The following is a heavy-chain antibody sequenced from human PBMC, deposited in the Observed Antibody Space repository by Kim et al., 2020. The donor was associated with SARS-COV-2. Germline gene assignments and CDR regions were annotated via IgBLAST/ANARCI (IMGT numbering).Heavy chain of an antibody. V-gene: IGHV1-46*01. J-gene: IGHJ4*02. CDR3: ARDLEGFDY. Sequence: YAKNCQGRVAMTSDTSTTAVYMELRSLRSDDTAMYYCARDLEGFDYWGQGTLVTVSS. D-gene: IGHD1-1*01.